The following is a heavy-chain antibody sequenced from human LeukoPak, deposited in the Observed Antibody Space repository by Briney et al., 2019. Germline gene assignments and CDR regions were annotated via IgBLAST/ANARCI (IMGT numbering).Heavy chain of an antibody. J-gene: IGHJ4*02. CDR1: GGTFSSYA. CDR2: IIPIFGTA. D-gene: IGHD3-9*01. Sequence: SVKVSCTASGGTFSSYAISWVRQAPGQGLEWMGGIIPIFGTANYAQKFQGRVTITADESTSTAYMELSSLRSEDTAVYYCASGGTYYDILTGYYRDYYFGYWGQGTLVTVSS. CDR3: ASGGTYYDILTGYYRDYYFGY. V-gene: IGHV1-69*13.